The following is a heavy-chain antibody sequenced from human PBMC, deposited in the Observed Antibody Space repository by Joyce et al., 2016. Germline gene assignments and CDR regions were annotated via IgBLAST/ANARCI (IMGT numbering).Heavy chain of an antibody. CDR1: GGTCSGYA. Sequence: QMQLVQSGAEVKKPGSSVKVSCKALGGTCSGYAVSWVRQAPGQGLEWMGGVTPSFATAKYAEKFQARVTITADKATNTAYMELSSLRYEETAIYYCARLRQTGNINDYWGQGTLITVSS. CDR2: VTPSFATA. V-gene: IGHV1-69*06. D-gene: IGHD1-14*01. J-gene: IGHJ4*02. CDR3: ARLRQTGNINDY.